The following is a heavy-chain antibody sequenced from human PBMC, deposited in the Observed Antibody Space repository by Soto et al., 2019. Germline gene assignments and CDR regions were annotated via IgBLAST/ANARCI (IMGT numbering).Heavy chain of an antibody. D-gene: IGHD1-26*01. CDR2: ISYDGSNK. V-gene: IGHV3-30-3*01. J-gene: IGHJ4*02. CDR3: ARDHPGYSGSYLIDY. CDR1: GFTFSSYA. Sequence: QVQLVESGGGVVQPGRSLRLSCAASGFTFSSYAMHWVRQAPGKGLEWVAVISYDGSNKYYADSVKGRFTISRDNSKYTLYLQMNSLRAEDTAVYYCARDHPGYSGSYLIDYWGQGTLDTVSS.